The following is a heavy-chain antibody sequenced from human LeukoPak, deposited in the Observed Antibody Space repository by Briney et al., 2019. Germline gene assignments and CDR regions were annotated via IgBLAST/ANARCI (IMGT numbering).Heavy chain of an antibody. CDR2: IKSKNDGGTT. CDR3: ITDLPNDNYPFDY. Sequence: PGGSLRLSCAASGFTFSSAWMSWVRQTHGKGLESVALIKSKNDGGTTDYAAPVKGRFTISRDDSKNTLYLQMNNLKIEETAVYICITDLPNDNYPFDYWGQGTLVTVSS. CDR1: GFTFSSAW. V-gene: IGHV3-15*01. D-gene: IGHD1-1*01. J-gene: IGHJ4*02.